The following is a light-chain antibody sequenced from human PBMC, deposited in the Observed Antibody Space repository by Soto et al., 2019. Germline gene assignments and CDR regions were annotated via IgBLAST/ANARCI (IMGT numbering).Light chain of an antibody. CDR2: DAS. J-gene: IGKJ4*01. Sequence: IQVTQSPSSLSASVGDRVTITCQASQDISNYLNWYQQKPGKAPKLLIYDASNLETGAPSRFSGSGSGTDFTLTISSLQPEDFATYYCQQANIFPLTFGGVTMVDIK. CDR1: QDISNY. CDR3: QQANIFPLT. V-gene: IGKV1-33*01.